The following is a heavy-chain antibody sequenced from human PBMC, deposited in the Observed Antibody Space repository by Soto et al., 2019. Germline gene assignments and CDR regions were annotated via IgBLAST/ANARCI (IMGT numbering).Heavy chain of an antibody. J-gene: IGHJ4*02. CDR3: ARDRDDYGSGNYYNHIDF. Sequence: QAQLVQSGAEVKKPGSSVKVSCKASGGIFSTYAISWLRQAPGQGLEWMGGIIPLFGTPNYAQRFQGRVTITADESTSTAYMELSRLRSEDTAVYYCARDRDDYGSGNYYNHIDFWGQGTLVTVSS. CDR2: IIPLFGTP. CDR1: GGIFSTYA. V-gene: IGHV1-69*01. D-gene: IGHD3-10*01.